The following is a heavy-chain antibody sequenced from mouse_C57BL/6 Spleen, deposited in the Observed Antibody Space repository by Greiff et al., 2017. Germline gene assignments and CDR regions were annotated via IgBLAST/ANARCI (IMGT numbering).Heavy chain of an antibody. V-gene: IGHV1-80*01. J-gene: IGHJ3*01. Sequence: QVQLQQSGAELVKPGASVKISCKASGYAFSSYWMNWVKQRPGKGLEWIGQIYPGDGDTNYNGKFKGKATLTADKSSSTAYMQLSSLTSEDSAVYFCARRRMGDYGGWFADWGQGTLVTVSA. CDR2: IYPGDGDT. D-gene: IGHD2-4*01. CDR1: GYAFSSYW. CDR3: ARRRMGDYGGWFAD.